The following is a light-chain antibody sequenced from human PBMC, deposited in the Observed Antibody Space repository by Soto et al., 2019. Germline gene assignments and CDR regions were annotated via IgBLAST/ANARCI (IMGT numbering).Light chain of an antibody. J-gene: IGKJ1*01. V-gene: IGKV1-5*01. CDR2: DAS. CDR1: QSINTW. Sequence: DIQMTQSPSTLSASIGDRVTITCRASQSINTWLAWYQQEPGKAPKVLIFDASTLESGVPSRCSGSGSGTEFTLPLGSRQPDDFATYYCQLYNVGPWTFGQGTRVEIK. CDR3: QLYNVGPWT.